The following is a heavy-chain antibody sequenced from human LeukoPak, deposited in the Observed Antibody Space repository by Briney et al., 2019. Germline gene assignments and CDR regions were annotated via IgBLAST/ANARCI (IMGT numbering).Heavy chain of an antibody. J-gene: IGHJ5*02. V-gene: IGHV3-7*01. CDR1: GFTFSSYW. CDR2: INPDGSET. D-gene: IGHD4-17*01. CDR3: ARDTNGDGWFDP. Sequence: GGSLRLSCAASGFTFSSYWMNWVRQAPGKGLEWVANINPDGSETYSVDSVKGRFTISRDNAENSLNLQMNSLRAEDTSVYYCARDTNGDGWFDPWGQGTLVTVSS.